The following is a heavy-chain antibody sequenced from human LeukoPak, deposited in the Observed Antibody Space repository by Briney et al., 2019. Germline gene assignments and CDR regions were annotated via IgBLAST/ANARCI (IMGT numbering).Heavy chain of an antibody. Sequence: SETLSLTCTVSGGSISSGGYYWSRIRQPAGKGLEWVGHIHTSGSTNYNPSLKSRVTMSLDTSKNQLSLNLNSVTAADTAVYYCAKEGMIRGVIDYWGQGALVTVSS. CDR2: IHTSGST. J-gene: IGHJ4*02. CDR3: AKEGMIRGVIDY. V-gene: IGHV4-61*09. CDR1: GGSISSGGYY. D-gene: IGHD3-10*01.